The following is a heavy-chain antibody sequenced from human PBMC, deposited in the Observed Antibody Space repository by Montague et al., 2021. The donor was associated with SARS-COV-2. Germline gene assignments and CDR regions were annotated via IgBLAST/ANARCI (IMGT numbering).Heavy chain of an antibody. CDR3: ARHFFSAAAEEAGLFDH. D-gene: IGHD1-26*01. CDR2: IYHSGST. J-gene: IGHJ5*01. CDR1: GGSICSSSYF. V-gene: IGHV4-39*01. Sequence: SETLSLTCTVSGGSICSSSYFWGWIRRPPGKGLEWIGSIYHSGSTYYNPSLKSRVTISVDTSKNQFSLKLSSVTAADTAVYYCARHFFSAAAEEAGLFDHWGQGTLVTVSS.